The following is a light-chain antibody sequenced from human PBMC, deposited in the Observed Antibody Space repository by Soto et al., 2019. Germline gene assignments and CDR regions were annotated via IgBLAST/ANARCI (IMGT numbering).Light chain of an antibody. V-gene: IGKV1-5*03. CDR2: KAS. CDR3: QQYNSQRT. CDR1: QYISSW. Sequence: EIQMTQSPSTLSASVGDRVTITCRASQYISSWLAWYQQKPGKAPKLLIYKASSLESGVPSRFSGSGSGTEFTLTISSLHPDDFATYYCQQYNSQRTFGQGTKVEIK. J-gene: IGKJ1*01.